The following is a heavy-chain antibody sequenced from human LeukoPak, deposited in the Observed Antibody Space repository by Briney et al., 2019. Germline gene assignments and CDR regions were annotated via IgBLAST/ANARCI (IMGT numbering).Heavy chain of an antibody. Sequence: GGSLRLSCAASGFTFTNAWMRWIRQAPGKGLESVGRIKSKTSGGTTDYAAPVKGRFTISRDDSKNKLYLQMNSLNTEDTAIYYCTTGPATMLRGNWGQGTLVTVSS. CDR3: TTGPATMLRGN. CDR2: IKSKTSGGTT. V-gene: IGHV3-15*05. J-gene: IGHJ4*02. CDR1: GFTFTNAW. D-gene: IGHD3-10*01.